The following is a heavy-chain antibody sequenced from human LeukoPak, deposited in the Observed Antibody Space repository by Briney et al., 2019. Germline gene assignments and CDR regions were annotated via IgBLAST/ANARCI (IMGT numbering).Heavy chain of an antibody. CDR2: INHSGST. Sequence: SETLSLTCAVYGGSFSGYYWSWIRQPPGKGLEWIGEINHSGSTNYNPSLKSRVTISVDTSKNQFSLKLSSLTAADTAVYYCARGNRDIHDFSSGYYKTNPNWFDPWGQGPVVTVSS. J-gene: IGHJ5*02. V-gene: IGHV4-34*01. CDR1: GGSFSGYY. D-gene: IGHD3-3*01. CDR3: ARGNRDIHDFSSGYYKTNPNWFDP.